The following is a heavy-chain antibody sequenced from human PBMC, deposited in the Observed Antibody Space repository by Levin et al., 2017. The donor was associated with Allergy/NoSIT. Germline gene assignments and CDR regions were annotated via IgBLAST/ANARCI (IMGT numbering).Heavy chain of an antibody. Sequence: PGESLKISCAASGFTFSSYAMHWVRQAPGKGLEWVAVISYDGSNKYYADSVKGRFTISRDNSKNTLYLQMNSLRAEDTAVYYCARGRYDYIWGSYRFDYWGQGTLVTVSS. J-gene: IGHJ4*02. D-gene: IGHD3-16*02. CDR3: ARGRYDYIWGSYRFDY. CDR2: ISYDGSNK. V-gene: IGHV3-30-3*01. CDR1: GFTFSSYA.